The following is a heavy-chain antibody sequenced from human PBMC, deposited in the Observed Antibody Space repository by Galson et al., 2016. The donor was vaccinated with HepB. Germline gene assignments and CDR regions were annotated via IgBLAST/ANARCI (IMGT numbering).Heavy chain of an antibody. CDR3: ARMTSLYSSGWDWYFDL. V-gene: IGHV2-70*04. D-gene: IGHD6-19*01. Sequence: PALVKPTQTLTLTCTFSGFSLSTSGMRVSWIRQPPGKALEWLARIDWDDDKFYSTSLKTRLTISKDTSKNQVVLTMTDMDPVDTATYYCARMTSLYSSGWDWYFDLWGRGTLVTVSS. CDR2: IDWDDDK. J-gene: IGHJ2*01. CDR1: GFSLSTSGMR.